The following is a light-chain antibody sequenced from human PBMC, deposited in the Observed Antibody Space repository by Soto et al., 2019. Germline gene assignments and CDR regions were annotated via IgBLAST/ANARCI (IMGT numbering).Light chain of an antibody. Sequence: QSVLAQPPSVSGAPGQRVIISCTGRSSNIGAGYDVHWYKQLPGTAPRLLIYGNSNRPSGVPDRFSGSKSGTSASLAITGLQAEDEADYYCQSYDNSLKIVVGGGTKLTVL. CDR1: SSNIGAGYD. CDR2: GNS. J-gene: IGLJ3*02. CDR3: QSYDNSLKIV. V-gene: IGLV1-40*01.